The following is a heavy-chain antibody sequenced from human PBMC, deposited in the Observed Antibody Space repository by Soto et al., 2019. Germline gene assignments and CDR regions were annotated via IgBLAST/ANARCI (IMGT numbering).Heavy chain of an antibody. V-gene: IGHV1-18*01. J-gene: IGHJ4*02. CDR2: ISPHNRNT. Sequence: VQLVQSGAEVKRPGDSVKVSCQASGYTFGHFYITWVRQAPGQGLEWMGAISPHNRNTNYAEKFRGRVTMTTDTSTNPAYMELRSLRSDDTAVYYCARDEGGYDILTGYYKAHHFDQWGQGALVTVSS. CDR1: GYTFGHFY. CDR3: ARDEGGYDILTGYYKAHHFDQ. D-gene: IGHD3-9*01.